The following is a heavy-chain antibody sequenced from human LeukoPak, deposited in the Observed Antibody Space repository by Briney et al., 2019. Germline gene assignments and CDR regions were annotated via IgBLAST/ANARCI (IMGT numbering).Heavy chain of an antibody. CDR3: ARGSRHYASGSYNSWFDP. Sequence: SETLSLTCTVSGGPISSSTDYWGWIRQPPGKGLEWIGSIHYGGNTYYNPSLKSRITISVDTSNNQFFLKLNSVTAADTAVYYCARGSRHYASGSYNSWFDPWGQGTLVTVSS. J-gene: IGHJ5*02. D-gene: IGHD3-10*01. V-gene: IGHV4-39*07. CDR1: GGPISSSTDY. CDR2: IHYGGNT.